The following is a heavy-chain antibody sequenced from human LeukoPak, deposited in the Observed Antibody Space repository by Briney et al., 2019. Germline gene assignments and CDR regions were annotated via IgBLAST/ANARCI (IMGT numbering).Heavy chain of an antibody. CDR3: ARDRVVRAEGVDP. CDR2: IYYSGST. CDR1: GGSISSSSYY. D-gene: IGHD2-15*01. J-gene: IGHJ5*02. Sequence: SETLSLTCTVSGGSISSSSYYWGWIRQPPGKGLEWIGSIYYSGSTYYNPSLKSRVTISVDTPKNQFSLKLSSVTAADTAVYYCARDRVVRAEGVDPWGQGTLVTVSS. V-gene: IGHV4-39*07.